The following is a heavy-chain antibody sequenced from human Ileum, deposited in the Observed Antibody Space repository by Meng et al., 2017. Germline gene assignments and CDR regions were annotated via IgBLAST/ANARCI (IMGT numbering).Heavy chain of an antibody. D-gene: IGHD3-10*01. J-gene: IGHJ4*02. CDR1: GFPLSNHL. Sequence: GGSLRLSCAASGFPLSNHLMDWVRQAPGKGLEWVSLISTDSSSTHYAASVRGRFTVSSDTAKNSLYLQMNSLPAEDTALYYCARSNYDGAGGLNSLDYWGQGTLVTVSS. CDR2: ISTDSSST. CDR3: ARSNYDGAGGLNSLDY. V-gene: IGHV3-21*01.